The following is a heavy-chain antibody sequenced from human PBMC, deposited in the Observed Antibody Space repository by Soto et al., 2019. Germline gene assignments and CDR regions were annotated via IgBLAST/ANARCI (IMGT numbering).Heavy chain of an antibody. D-gene: IGHD1-1*01. CDR3: ARVRNIALPY. J-gene: IGHJ1*01. Sequence: LRLSCVASGFMFSGYEMNWVRQAPGKGLEWVAYISKSGTTKYYADSVKGRFTISRETAKNTIYLQMNSMRVDDTAVYYCARVRNIALPYWGQGTLVTVSS. CDR2: ISKSGTTK. V-gene: IGHV3-48*03. CDR1: GFMFSGYE.